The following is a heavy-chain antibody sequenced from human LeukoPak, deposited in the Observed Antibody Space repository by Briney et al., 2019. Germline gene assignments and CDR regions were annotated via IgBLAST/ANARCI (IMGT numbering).Heavy chain of an antibody. V-gene: IGHV3-7*01. CDR1: GFTFSSYW. J-gene: IGHJ6*03. CDR2: IKQDGSEK. CDR3: ARVKRGNYYYYYYMDV. D-gene: IGHD1-1*01. Sequence: GGSLRLSCAASGFTFSSYWMSWVRQAPGKGLEWMANIKQDGSEKYYVDSVKGRFTISRDNAKNSLYLQMNSLRAEDTAVYYCARVKRGNYYYYYYMDVWGKGTTVTVSS.